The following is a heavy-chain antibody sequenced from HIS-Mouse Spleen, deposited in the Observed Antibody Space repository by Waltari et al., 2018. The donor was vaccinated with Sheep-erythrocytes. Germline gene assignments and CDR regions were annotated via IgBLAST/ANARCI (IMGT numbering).Heavy chain of an antibody. J-gene: IGHJ4*02. CDR2: IYSGGST. CDR3: ARRIRFLEWY. D-gene: IGHD3-3*01. CDR1: GLPFGNHS. Sequence: EVQLVETGGGLIQPGGSLSLSCAASGLPFGNHSLSWVRQAQGKGLEWVSVIYSGGSTYYADSVKGRFTISRDNSKNTLYLQMNSLRAEDTAVYYCARRIRFLEWYWGQGTLVTVSS. V-gene: IGHV3-53*02.